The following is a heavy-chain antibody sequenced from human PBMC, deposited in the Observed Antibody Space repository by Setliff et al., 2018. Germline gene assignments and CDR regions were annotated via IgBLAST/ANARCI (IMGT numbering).Heavy chain of an antibody. J-gene: IGHJ3*02. CDR3: AGGGRYCGGDCYQDDAFDI. V-gene: IGHV4-34*01. CDR2: FNRTRKI. CDR1: GGSFSDYY. Sequence: SETLSLTCEVSGGSFSDYYWSWIRQSPGKGLEWLGDFNRTRKIDYSPSLRSRLTISVDTSKKQFSLHLNSVTAADTAMYYCAGGGRYCGGDCYQDDAFDIWGQGTMVTV. D-gene: IGHD2-21*02.